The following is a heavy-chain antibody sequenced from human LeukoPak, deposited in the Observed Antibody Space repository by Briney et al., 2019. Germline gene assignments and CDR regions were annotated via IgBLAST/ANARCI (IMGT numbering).Heavy chain of an antibody. CDR2: ISYDGSNK. CDR1: GFTFSSYA. CDR3: ARDLQDTAMVIDY. V-gene: IGHV3-30*04. Sequence: GRSLRLSCAASGFTFSSYAMHWVRQAPGKGLEWAAVISYDGSNKYYADSVKGRFTISRDNSKNTLYLQMNSLRAEDTAVYYCARDLQDTAMVIDYWGQGTLVTVSS. D-gene: IGHD5-18*01. J-gene: IGHJ4*02.